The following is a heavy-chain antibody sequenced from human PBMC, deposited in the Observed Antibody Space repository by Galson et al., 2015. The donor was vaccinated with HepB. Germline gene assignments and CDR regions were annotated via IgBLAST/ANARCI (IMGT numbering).Heavy chain of an antibody. V-gene: IGHV3-21*01. Sequence: SLRLSCAASGFTFSSYSMNWVRQAPGKGLEWVSSISSSSSYIYYADSVKGRFTISRDNAKNSLYLQMNSLRAEDTAVYYCARDGSGDIVVVPAAIEYFQHWGQGTLVTVSS. CDR1: GFTFSSYS. CDR3: ARDGSGDIVVVPAAIEYFQH. CDR2: ISSSSSYI. D-gene: IGHD2-2*01. J-gene: IGHJ1*01.